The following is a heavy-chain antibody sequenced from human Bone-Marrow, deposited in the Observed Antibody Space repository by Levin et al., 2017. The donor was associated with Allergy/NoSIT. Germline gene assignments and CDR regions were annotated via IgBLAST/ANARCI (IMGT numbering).Heavy chain of an antibody. CDR1: GFSFNDAW. CDR3: TTGGGTADF. D-gene: IGHD3-16*01. J-gene: IGHJ4*02. CDR2: MRRTSEGGTT. Sequence: PGESLKISCVGFGFSFNDAWVSWVRQAPGKGLEWVGRMRRTSEGGTTNYAAPVNGRCIISKDDSTETFYLQMSSLKTEDTGVYYCTTGGGTADFWGQGTLVTVSS. V-gene: IGHV3-15*01.